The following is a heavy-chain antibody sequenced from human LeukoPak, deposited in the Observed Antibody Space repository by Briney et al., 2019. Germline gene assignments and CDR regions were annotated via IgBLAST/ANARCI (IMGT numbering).Heavy chain of an antibody. CDR1: GDSIGYYY. V-gene: IGHV4-59*01. J-gene: IGHJ3*02. D-gene: IGHD4-17*01. Sequence: SGTLSLTCTVSGDSIGYYYWSWVRQPPGKGLEWIGYIYYTGSTHYNPSLKSRVTTSLDTSKNQFSLKLSSVTAADTPVYYCARGPTVTNDAFDIWGQGTMVTVSS. CDR3: ARGPTVTNDAFDI. CDR2: IYYTGST.